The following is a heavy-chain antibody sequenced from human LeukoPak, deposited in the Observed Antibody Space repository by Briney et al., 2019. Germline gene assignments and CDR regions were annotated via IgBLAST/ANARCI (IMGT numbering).Heavy chain of an antibody. CDR1: GGSISTYY. CDR2: IYTSGST. J-gene: IGHJ5*02. Sequence: SETLSLTCTVSGGSISTYYCNWIRQPAGKGLEWIGRIYTSGSTNYNPSLKSQVTMSVDTSKNQFSLRLSSVTAADTAVYYCAREDRYQLLYWFDPWGQGTLVTVSS. CDR3: AREDRYQLLYWFDP. V-gene: IGHV4-4*07. D-gene: IGHD2-2*01.